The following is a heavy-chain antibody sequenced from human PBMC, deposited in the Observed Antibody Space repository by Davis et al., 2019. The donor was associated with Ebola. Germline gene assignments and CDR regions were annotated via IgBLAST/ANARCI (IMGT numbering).Heavy chain of an antibody. CDR2: IIPIFGTA. CDR1: GGTFSSYA. CDR3: ARDLLGYCSGGSCYSGLSFDP. J-gene: IGHJ5*02. V-gene: IGHV1-69*13. Sequence: AASVKVSCKASGGTFSSYAISWVRQAPGQGLEWMGGIIPIFGTANYAQKFQGRVTITADESTSTAYMELSSLRSEDTAVYYCARDLLGYCSGGSCYSGLSFDPWGQRTLVTVSS. D-gene: IGHD2-15*01.